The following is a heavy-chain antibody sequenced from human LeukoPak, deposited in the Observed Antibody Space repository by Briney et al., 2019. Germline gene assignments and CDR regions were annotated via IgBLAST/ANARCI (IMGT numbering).Heavy chain of an antibody. CDR2: INPSGGST. CDR1: GYTFTSYY. J-gene: IGHJ6*02. V-gene: IGHV1-46*01. D-gene: IGHD2-21*01. CDR3: ARDWSPILGGPYYGMDV. Sequence: ASEKVSCKASGYTFTSYYMHWVRQAPGQGLEWMGIINPSGGSTSYAQKFQGRVTMTRDTSTSTVYMELSSLRSEDTAVYYCARDWSPILGGPYYGMDVWGQGTTVTVSS.